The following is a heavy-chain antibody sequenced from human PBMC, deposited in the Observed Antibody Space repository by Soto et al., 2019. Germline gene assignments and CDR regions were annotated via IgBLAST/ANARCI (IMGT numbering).Heavy chain of an antibody. V-gene: IGHV1-69*01. Sequence: QVQLVQSGAEVKKPGSSVKVSCKASGGTFSSYAISWVRQAPGQGLEWMGGIIPIFGTGNYAQKFQGRVRVTADESTSTAYMELSSLSCEDTAVYYCARRLAVAGTPSDYWGQGTLVTVSS. CDR1: GGTFSSYA. CDR2: IIPIFGTG. J-gene: IGHJ4*02. D-gene: IGHD6-19*01. CDR3: ARRLAVAGTPSDY.